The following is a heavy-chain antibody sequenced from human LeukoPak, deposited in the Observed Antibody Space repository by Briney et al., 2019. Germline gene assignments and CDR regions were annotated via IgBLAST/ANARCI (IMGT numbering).Heavy chain of an antibody. J-gene: IGHJ4*02. Sequence: SQTLSPTCAISGDCASSISAAWNRIRQSPSRGLEWLGRTYYRSKWYNDYAVSVKSRITINPDTSKNQFSLQLNSVTPEDTAVYYCARDYVGAIEYYFDSWGQGTLVTVSS. CDR2: TYYRSKWYN. V-gene: IGHV6-1*01. D-gene: IGHD1-26*01. CDR1: GDCASSISAA. CDR3: ARDYVGAIEYYFDS.